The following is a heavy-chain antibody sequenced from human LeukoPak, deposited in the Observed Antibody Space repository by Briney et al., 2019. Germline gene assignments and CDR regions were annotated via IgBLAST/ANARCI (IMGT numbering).Heavy chain of an antibody. Sequence: SETLSLTFTVSGGSISSFYWSWIRQPPGKGLEWSGYIYYSGSTNYNPSLKSRVTISVDTSKNQFSLKLSSVTAADTAVYYCARAARDEWELLGPFDYWGQGTLVTVSS. CDR3: ARAARDEWELLGPFDY. CDR1: GGSISSFY. CDR2: IYYSGST. J-gene: IGHJ4*02. V-gene: IGHV4-59*01. D-gene: IGHD1-26*01.